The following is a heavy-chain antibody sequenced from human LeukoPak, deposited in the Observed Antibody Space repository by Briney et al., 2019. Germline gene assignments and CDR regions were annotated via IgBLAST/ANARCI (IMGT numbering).Heavy chain of an antibody. Sequence: GSLRLSCAASGFTFSSQTMSWVRQAPGKGLEWVSAISGSGGSTYYADSVKGRFTISRDNSKNTLYLQMNSLRTEDTAVYYCARTSGWLDAFDIWGQGTMVTVSS. D-gene: IGHD6-19*01. J-gene: IGHJ3*02. CDR3: ARTSGWLDAFDI. V-gene: IGHV3-23*01. CDR2: ISGSGGST. CDR1: GFTFSSQT.